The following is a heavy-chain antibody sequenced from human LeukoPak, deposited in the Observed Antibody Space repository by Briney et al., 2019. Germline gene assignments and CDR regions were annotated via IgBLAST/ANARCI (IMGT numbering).Heavy chain of an antibody. CDR3: ARDRDGDYYDSSFDY. Sequence: GASVKVSCKASGYTFTSYAMNWVRQAPGQGLEWMGWINTKTGNPTYAQGFTGRFVFSLDTSVSTAYLQISSLKAEDTAVYHCARDRDGDYYDSSFDYWGQGTLVTVSS. CDR1: GYTFTSYA. CDR2: INTKTGNP. V-gene: IGHV7-4-1*02. J-gene: IGHJ4*02. D-gene: IGHD3-22*01.